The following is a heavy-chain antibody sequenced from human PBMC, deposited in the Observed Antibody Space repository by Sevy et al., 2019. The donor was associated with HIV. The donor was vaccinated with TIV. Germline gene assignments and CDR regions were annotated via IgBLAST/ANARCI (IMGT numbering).Heavy chain of an antibody. Sequence: GGSLRLSCAASGLSFRSYELNWARQAPGKGLQWISYISTGGGTIFYADSVKGRFTISRDNAKNSVFLQMNSLRVEDTAVYFCATSRRDYYNYYFDYWGHGTLVTVSS. V-gene: IGHV3-48*03. CDR2: ISTGGGTI. J-gene: IGHJ4*01. D-gene: IGHD3-22*01. CDR1: GLSFRSYE. CDR3: ATSRRDYYNYYFDY.